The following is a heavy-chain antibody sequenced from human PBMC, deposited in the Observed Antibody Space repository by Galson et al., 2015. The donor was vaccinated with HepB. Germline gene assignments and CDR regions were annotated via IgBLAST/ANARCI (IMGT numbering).Heavy chain of an antibody. V-gene: IGHV3-11*06. D-gene: IGHD2-15*01. CDR1: GFTFSDYS. Sequence: SLRLSCATSGFTFSDYSMAWVRQAPGKGLEWVSYISSSGHYTTTEDALKGRFFTFSDNATNHLYLQMNSLSAEDTAVYYCASDCPSGGSTCCSSGDYWGQGTLVTVSS. CDR2: ISSSGHYT. J-gene: IGHJ4*02. CDR3: ASDCPSGGSTCCSSGDY.